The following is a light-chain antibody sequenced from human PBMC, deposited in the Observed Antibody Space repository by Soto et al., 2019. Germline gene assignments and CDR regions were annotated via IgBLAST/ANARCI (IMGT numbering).Light chain of an antibody. V-gene: IGLV1-44*01. Sequence: QSVLTQPPSASGTPGQRVTISCSGGSTDIGSNTVNWYQQFPGTAPKLLIYSNDQRPSGVPGRFSGSKSGTSASLAISGLQSEDEADYYCATWDTDLNGVFGGGTKVTVL. CDR1: STDIGSNT. CDR2: SND. J-gene: IGLJ2*01. CDR3: ATWDTDLNGV.